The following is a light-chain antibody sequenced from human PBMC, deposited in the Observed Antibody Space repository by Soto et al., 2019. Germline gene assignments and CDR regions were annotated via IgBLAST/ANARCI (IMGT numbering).Light chain of an antibody. J-gene: IGLJ1*01. CDR3: CSHAGSTPFYV. V-gene: IGLV2-23*02. CDR1: SSDVGSYNL. CDR2: EVS. Sequence: QSALTQPASVSGSPGQSITISCTGTSSDVGSYNLVSWYQQHPGKAPRLMIYEVSKRPSGVSNRFPGSKSGNTASLTITGLQAEDEADYYCCSHAGSTPFYVLANGTKVTVL.